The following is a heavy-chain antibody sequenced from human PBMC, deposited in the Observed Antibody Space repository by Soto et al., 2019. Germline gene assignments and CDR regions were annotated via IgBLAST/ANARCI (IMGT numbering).Heavy chain of an antibody. CDR3: ARAITIFGVVPYDY. CDR1: GYTFTSYG. V-gene: IGHV1-18*01. J-gene: IGHJ4*02. CDR2: ISAYNGNT. D-gene: IGHD3-3*01. Sequence: PSVKVSCKASGYTFTSYGISWVRQAPGQGLEWMGWISAYNGNTNYAQKLQGRVTMTTDTSTSTAYMELRSLRSDDTAVYYCARAITIFGVVPYDYWGQGTLVTVSS.